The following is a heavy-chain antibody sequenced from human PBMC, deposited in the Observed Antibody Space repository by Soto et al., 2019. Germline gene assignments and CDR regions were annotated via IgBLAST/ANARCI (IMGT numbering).Heavy chain of an antibody. J-gene: IGHJ4*02. D-gene: IGHD6-13*01. Sequence: GASVKVSCKASGYTFTGYYMHWVRQAPGQGLEWMGWINPNSGGTNYAQKFQGWVTMTRDTSISTAYMELSRLRSDDTAVYYCARDLVAAGYYFDYWGQGTLVTVSS. CDR2: INPNSGGT. V-gene: IGHV1-2*04. CDR3: ARDLVAAGYYFDY. CDR1: GYTFTGYY.